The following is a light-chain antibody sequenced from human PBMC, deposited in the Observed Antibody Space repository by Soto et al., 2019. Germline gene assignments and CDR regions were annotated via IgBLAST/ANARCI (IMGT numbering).Light chain of an antibody. CDR1: QSVSSNY. V-gene: IGKV3-20*01. J-gene: IGKJ5*01. CDR3: QQYGSSPIT. Sequence: EIVLTQSPGNLSLSPGERATLSCRASQSVSSNYLAWYQQKPGQAPRVLIYVASSRATGIPDRFSGSGSGTDFTLTISRLEPEDFAVYYCQQYGSSPITFGQGTRLEIK. CDR2: VAS.